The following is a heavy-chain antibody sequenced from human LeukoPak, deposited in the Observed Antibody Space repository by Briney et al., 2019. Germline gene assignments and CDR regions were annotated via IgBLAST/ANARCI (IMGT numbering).Heavy chain of an antibody. CDR1: GYTFTGYY. D-gene: IGHD1-14*01. J-gene: IGHJ4*02. V-gene: IGHV1-2*02. CDR2: INPNSGGT. Sequence: ASVKVSCKASGYTFTGYYMHWVRQDPGQGLEWMGWINPNSGGTNYAQKFQGRVTMTRDTSISTAYMELSRLRSDDTAVYYCARAPEPDYYFDYWGQGTLVTVSS. CDR3: ARAPEPDYYFDY.